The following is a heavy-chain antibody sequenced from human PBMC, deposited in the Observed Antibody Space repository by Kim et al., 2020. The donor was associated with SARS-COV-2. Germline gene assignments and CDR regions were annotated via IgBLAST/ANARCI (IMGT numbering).Heavy chain of an antibody. Sequence: SESLSLTCTVSSASVSSSSYYWVWIRQPPGKGLVWIRSIYYGEHTYYNPSLKSRVTVSADTSKNQFSLQVRSVTAADTAVYFCARRGFLAVPVWGQGTLVTVSS. D-gene: IGHD6-19*01. CDR3: ARRGFLAVPV. CDR2: IYYGEHT. V-gene: IGHV4-39*01. J-gene: IGHJ4*02. CDR1: SASVSSSSYY.